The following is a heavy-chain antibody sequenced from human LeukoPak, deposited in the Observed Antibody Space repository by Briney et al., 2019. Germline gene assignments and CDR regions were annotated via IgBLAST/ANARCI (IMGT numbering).Heavy chain of an antibody. CDR2: IKEEGSVK. CDR3: TKQTERDAYNQY. J-gene: IGHJ4*02. D-gene: IGHD5-24*01. Sequence: PGGSLRLSCADSGFTYRRFRMIWVRQAPGKGLEWVANIKEEGSVKNYVDSVKGRFTISKDNVKNSLYLQKDSLRAEDTAVYYCTKQTERDAYNQYWGQGTLVTVSS. CDR1: GFTYRRFR. V-gene: IGHV3-7*03.